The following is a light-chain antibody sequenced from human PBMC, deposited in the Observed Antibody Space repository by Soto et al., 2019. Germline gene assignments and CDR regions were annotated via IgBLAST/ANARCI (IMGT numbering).Light chain of an antibody. CDR1: YSDVGTYNY. J-gene: IGLJ2*01. V-gene: IGLV2-14*01. CDR3: SSFTAYNTVV. CDR2: EVS. Sequence: QSALTQPASVSGSPGQSITISCTGSYSDVGTYNYVSWYQQHPGTAPKLMIHEVSDRPSGVSNRFSGSKSGNTASLIISGLQAEDEADYYCSSFTAYNTVVFGGGTKLTVL.